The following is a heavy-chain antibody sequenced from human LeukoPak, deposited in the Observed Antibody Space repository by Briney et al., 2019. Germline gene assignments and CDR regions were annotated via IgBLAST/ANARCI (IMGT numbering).Heavy chain of an antibody. J-gene: IGHJ4*02. CDR1: GFTFDTYA. V-gene: IGHV3-23*01. CDR2: MSGSGGRT. Sequence: PGGSLTLSCAASGFTFDTYAMSWVRQAPGKGVEWVSTMSGSGGRTFYGDSVKGRFTISRDRSKNTLYLQMNSLRPEDTAVYYCAKDRPPSLYGTGPWDSWGQGTLVTVSS. D-gene: IGHD3-10*01. CDR3: AKDRPPSLYGTGPWDS.